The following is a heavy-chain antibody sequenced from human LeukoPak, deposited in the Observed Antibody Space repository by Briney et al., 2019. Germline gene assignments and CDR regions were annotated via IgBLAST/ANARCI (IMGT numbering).Heavy chain of an antibody. CDR1: GYTFTTYG. Sequence: ASVKVSCKASGYTFTTYGISWVRQAPGQGLEWMGRISAYKGNTNYAQKLQGRVTMTTETSTSTAYMELRSLRSDDTAVYYCARQHSSGYYSPHYYYGMDVWGQGTTVTVSS. CDR2: ISAYKGNT. J-gene: IGHJ6*02. V-gene: IGHV1-18*01. CDR3: ARQHSSGYYSPHYYYGMDV. D-gene: IGHD3-22*01.